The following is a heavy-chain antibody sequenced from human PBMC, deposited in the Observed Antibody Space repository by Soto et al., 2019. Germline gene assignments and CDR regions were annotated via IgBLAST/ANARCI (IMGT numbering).Heavy chain of an antibody. Sequence: GGSLRLSCAASGFAFSTYWMHWVRQAPGKGLLWVARIKFDGSSTYSADSVKGRFTISRDDAKNTLYLQMNGLRVDDTAVYYCARGAKKIYAMDCWGKGTTVTVSS. V-gene: IGHV3-74*01. CDR3: ARGAKKIYAMDC. CDR1: GFAFSTYW. CDR2: IKFDGSST. J-gene: IGHJ6*04.